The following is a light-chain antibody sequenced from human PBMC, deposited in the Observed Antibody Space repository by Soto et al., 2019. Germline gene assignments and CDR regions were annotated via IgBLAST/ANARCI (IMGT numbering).Light chain of an antibody. V-gene: IGKV3-11*01. CDR2: DAS. CDR1: QSVSSY. CDR3: QQRSNCPLN. J-gene: IGKJ4*01. Sequence: IVLTQSPATLSLSPGEGATLSCRASQSVSSYLAWYQQKPGQAPRLLIYDASNRATGIPARFSGSGSGTDFTLTISSLEPEDFAVYFCQQRSNCPLNFGGGTKVEIK.